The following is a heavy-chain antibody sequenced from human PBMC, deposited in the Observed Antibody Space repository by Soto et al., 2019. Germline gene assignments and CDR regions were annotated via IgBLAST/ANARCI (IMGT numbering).Heavy chain of an antibody. V-gene: IGHV4-4*07. CDR1: GASLSRYY. CDR2: IYATGDT. D-gene: IGHD1-26*01. J-gene: IGHJ5*02. Sequence: QVVLQESGPGVVKPSDTLSLTCNVSGASLSRYYWSWIRQPPGKGLEWIGRIYATGDTDYNPSLKCCISMSVDMSKKQFSLTLRSVTAADTAIYYCVRDGTKNLRDRFEPWGRGILVTVSS. CDR3: VRDGTKNLRDRFEP.